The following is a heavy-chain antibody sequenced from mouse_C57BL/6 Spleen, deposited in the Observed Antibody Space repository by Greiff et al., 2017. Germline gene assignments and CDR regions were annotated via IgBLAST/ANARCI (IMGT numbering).Heavy chain of an antibody. CDR3: ARYDYDAPYWYFDV. Sequence: EVQRVESGGDLVKPGGSLKLSCAASGFTFSSYCMSWVRQTPDKRLEWVATISSGGSYTYYTDSVKGRFTISRDNAKNTLYLQMSSLKSEDTAMYYCARYDYDAPYWYFDVWGTGTTVTVSS. V-gene: IGHV5-6*01. D-gene: IGHD2-4*01. J-gene: IGHJ1*03. CDR2: ISSGGSYT. CDR1: GFTFSSYC.